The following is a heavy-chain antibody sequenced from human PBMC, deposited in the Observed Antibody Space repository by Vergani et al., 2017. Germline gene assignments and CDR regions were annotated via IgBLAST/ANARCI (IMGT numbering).Heavy chain of an antibody. V-gene: IGHV2-5*01. D-gene: IGHD5-18*01. CDR1: GFSLSTSGVG. CDR3: ASHVFGYSYTWYREMVYPYYGLNV. J-gene: IGHJ6*02. Sequence: QITLKESGPTLVKPTQPLTLTCTFSGFSLSTSGVGVGWIRQSPGEALQWHALIDWNGAKFYIPSLKSRLTITKHTSKNQVVLKVTNMDPGDTATYFCASHVFGYSYTWYREMVYPYYGLNVWGQGTTVTVSS. CDR2: IDWNGAK.